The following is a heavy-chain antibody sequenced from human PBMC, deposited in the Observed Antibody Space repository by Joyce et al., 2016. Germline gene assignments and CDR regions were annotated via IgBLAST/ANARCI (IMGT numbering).Heavy chain of an antibody. CDR1: GFSFSTYA. CDR3: ARDGPEYDGLWY. D-gene: IGHD2-21*01. V-gene: IGHV3-33*01. Sequence: QVQLVESGGGVVHPGRSLRLSCAASGFSFSTYAMHWVRQAAGKGLEWVAVIWNDGINKYYADSVKGRFTISRDNSKNTVYLQMDSLRAEDTGVYYCARDGPEYDGLWYWGQGTLVTVSS. J-gene: IGHJ4*02. CDR2: IWNDGINK.